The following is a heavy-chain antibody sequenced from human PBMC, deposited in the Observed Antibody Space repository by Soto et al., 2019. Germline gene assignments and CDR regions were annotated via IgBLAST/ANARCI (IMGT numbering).Heavy chain of an antibody. CDR2: ISGSGGST. CDR3: AKDPYYDFWSGYYTGQGELDY. J-gene: IGHJ4*02. CDR1: GFTFSCYA. V-gene: IGHV3-23*01. D-gene: IGHD3-3*01. Sequence: PGGSLRLSCAASGFTFSCYAMSWVRQAPGKGLEWVSAISGSGGSTYYADSVKGRFTISRDNSKNTLYLQMNSLRAEDTAVYYCAKDPYYDFWSGYYTGQGELDYWGQGTLVTVSS.